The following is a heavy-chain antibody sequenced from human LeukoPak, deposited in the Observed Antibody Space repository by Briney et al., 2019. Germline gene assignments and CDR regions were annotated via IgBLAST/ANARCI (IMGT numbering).Heavy chain of an antibody. V-gene: IGHV3-23*01. CDR1: GFTLSSYA. J-gene: IGHJ4*02. Sequence: GGSLRLSRATPGFTLSSYAMSWVRQAPGKGLEWVSGICASGGSTYYADSVKGRFTISRDNSKNTLYLQMNSLRAEDTAVYYCARDTHGDLGYCSGGSCSRSLWGQGTLVTVSS. CDR3: ARDTHGDLGYCSGGSCSRSL. D-gene: IGHD2-15*01. CDR2: ICASGGST.